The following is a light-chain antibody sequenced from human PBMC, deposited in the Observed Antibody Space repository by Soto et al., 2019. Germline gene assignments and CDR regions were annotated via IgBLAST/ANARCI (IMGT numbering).Light chain of an antibody. CDR3: SSYRSGSREV. CDR2: DVS. V-gene: IGLV2-14*01. J-gene: IGLJ2*01. Sequence: QSALTQPASVSGSPGQSITISCTGTSSDIGGYNYVSWYQQHPGKAPKLMIYDVSNRPSGVSNRFSGSKSGNTASLTISGLQTEHEADYYCSSYRSGSREVFGGGTTLTIL. CDR1: SSDIGGYNY.